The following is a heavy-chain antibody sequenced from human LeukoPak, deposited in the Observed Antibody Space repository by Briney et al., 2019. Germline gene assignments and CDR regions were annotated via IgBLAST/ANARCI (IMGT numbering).Heavy chain of an antibody. V-gene: IGHV4-59*01. Sequence: SQTLSLTFTVSGGSISSYYWSWIRQPPGKGLEWIGYIYYSGSTNYNPSLKSRVTISVDTSKNQFSLKLSSVTAADTAVYYCARANLWFGRFFDYWGQGTLVTVSS. CDR2: IYYSGST. CDR1: GGSISSYY. D-gene: IGHD3-10*01. CDR3: ARANLWFGRFFDY. J-gene: IGHJ4*02.